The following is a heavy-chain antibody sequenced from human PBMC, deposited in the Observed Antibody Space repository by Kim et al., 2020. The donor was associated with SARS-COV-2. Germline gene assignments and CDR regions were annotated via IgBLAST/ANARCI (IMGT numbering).Heavy chain of an antibody. CDR3: ARQGGYYGSGSYLV. J-gene: IGHJ4*02. CDR1: GGSISSSSYY. D-gene: IGHD3-10*01. CDR2: IYYSGST. Sequence: SETLSLTCTVSGGSISSSSYYWGWIRQPPGNGLEWIGSIYYSGSTYYNPSLKSRVTISVDTSKNQFSLKLSSVTAADTAVYYCARQGGYYGSGSYLVWGQGTLVTVSS. V-gene: IGHV4-39*01.